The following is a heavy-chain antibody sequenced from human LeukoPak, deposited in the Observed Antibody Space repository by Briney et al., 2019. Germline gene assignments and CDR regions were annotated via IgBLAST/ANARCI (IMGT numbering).Heavy chain of an antibody. D-gene: IGHD1-1*01. CDR1: GGSISSYY. CDR2: IYTRGST. V-gene: IGHV4-4*07. Sequence: SETLSLTCTVSGGSISSYYWSWIRQPAGKGLEWIGRIYTRGSTNYNPSLKSRVTMSVDTSKNQFSLKLSSVTAADTAVYYCARAPLGSNWNYFDYWGQGTLVTVSS. J-gene: IGHJ4*02. CDR3: ARAPLGSNWNYFDY.